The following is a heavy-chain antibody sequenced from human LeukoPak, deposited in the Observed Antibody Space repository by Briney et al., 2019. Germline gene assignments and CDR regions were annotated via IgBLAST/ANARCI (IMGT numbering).Heavy chain of an antibody. CDR3: ARNQGIQAPNDY. V-gene: IGHV1-2*02. J-gene: IGHJ4*02. CDR2: INPNSGGT. D-gene: IGHD5-18*01. Sequence: ASVKVSCKASGYTFTGYYMHWVRQAPGQGLKWMGWINPNSGGTNYAQKFQGRVTMTRDTSISTAYMELSRLRSDDTAVYYCARNQGIQAPNDYWGQGTLVTVSS. CDR1: GYTFTGYY.